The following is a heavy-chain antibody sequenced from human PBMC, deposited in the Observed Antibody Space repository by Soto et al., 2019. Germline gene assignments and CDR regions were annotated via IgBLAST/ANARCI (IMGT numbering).Heavy chain of an antibody. Sequence: PSETLSLTCTVSGGSISSYYWSWIRQPPGKGLEWIGYIYYSGSTNYNPSLKSRVTISVDTSKNQFSLKLSSVTAADTAVYYCARGLKGDDAFDIWGQGTMVTVSS. CDR1: GGSISSYY. D-gene: IGHD2-21*02. J-gene: IGHJ3*02. CDR2: IYYSGST. CDR3: ARGLKGDDAFDI. V-gene: IGHV4-59*01.